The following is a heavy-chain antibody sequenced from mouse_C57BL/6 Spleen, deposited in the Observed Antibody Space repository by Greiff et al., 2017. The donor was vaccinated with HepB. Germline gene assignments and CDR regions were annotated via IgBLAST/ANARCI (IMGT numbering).Heavy chain of an antibody. CDR1: GFTFSDYY. J-gene: IGHJ4*01. V-gene: IGHV5-16*01. Sequence: EVQLVESEGGLVQPGSSMKLSCTASGFTFSDYYMAWVRQVPEKGLEWVANINYDGSSTYYLDSLKSRFIISRDNAKNILYLQMSSLKSEDTATYYCAREDYYGSPYAMDDWGQGTSVTVSS. CDR3: AREDYYGSPYAMDD. D-gene: IGHD1-1*01. CDR2: INYDGSST.